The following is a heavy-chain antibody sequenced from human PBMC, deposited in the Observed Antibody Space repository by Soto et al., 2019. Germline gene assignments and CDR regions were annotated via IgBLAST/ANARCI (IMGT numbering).Heavy chain of an antibody. V-gene: IGHV3-30-3*01. CDR3: ARDIVVVPAAISHLFDY. CDR1: GVTFSSYA. Sequence: QVQLVESGGGVVQPGRSLRLSCAASGVTFSSYAMHWVRQAPGKGLEWVAVISYDGSNKYYANSVKGRFTISRDNYKNTLYLQMNSLRAEDTAVYYCARDIVVVPAAISHLFDYWGQGTLVTVSS. D-gene: IGHD2-2*01. CDR2: ISYDGSNK. J-gene: IGHJ4*02.